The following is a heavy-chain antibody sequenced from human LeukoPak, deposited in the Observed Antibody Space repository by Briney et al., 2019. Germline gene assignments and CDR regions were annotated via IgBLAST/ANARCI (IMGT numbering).Heavy chain of an antibody. CDR3: ASTGELAVAGQTLNWFDP. V-gene: IGHV3-21*01. Sequence: KSGGSLRLSCAASGFTFSSYSMNWVRQAPGKGLEWVSSISSSSYIYYADSVKGRFTISRDNAKNSLYLQMNSLRAEDTAVYYCASTGELAVAGQTLNWFDPWGQGTLVTVSS. J-gene: IGHJ5*02. D-gene: IGHD6-19*01. CDR2: ISSSSYI. CDR1: GFTFSSYS.